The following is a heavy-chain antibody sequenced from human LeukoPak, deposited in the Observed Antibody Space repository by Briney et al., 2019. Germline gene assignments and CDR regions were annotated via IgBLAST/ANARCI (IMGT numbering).Heavy chain of an antibody. CDR3: AAAQGLWFEGSDY. Sequence: GGSLRLSCAASGFTFSSYVMHWVRQAPGKGLEWVALISYDGSSEYYADSVKGRFTVSRDNSRNTLYLQMNSLRAEDTAVYYCAAAQGLWFEGSDYWGQGTLVTVSS. CDR1: GFTFSSYV. CDR2: ISYDGSSE. D-gene: IGHD3-10*01. V-gene: IGHV3-30-3*01. J-gene: IGHJ4*02.